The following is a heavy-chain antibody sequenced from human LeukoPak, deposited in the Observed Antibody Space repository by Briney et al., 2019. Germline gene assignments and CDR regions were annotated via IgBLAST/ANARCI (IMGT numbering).Heavy chain of an antibody. CDR3: ARAARGDILTGPDAFDI. V-gene: IGHV4-34*01. CDR1: GGSFSGYY. J-gene: IGHJ3*02. Sequence: SETLSLTCAVYGGSFSGYYWSWIRQPPGKGLEWIGEINHSGSTNYNPSLKSRATISVDTSKNQFSLKLSSVTAADTAVYYCARAARGDILTGPDAFDIWGQGTMVTVSS. D-gene: IGHD3-9*01. CDR2: INHSGST.